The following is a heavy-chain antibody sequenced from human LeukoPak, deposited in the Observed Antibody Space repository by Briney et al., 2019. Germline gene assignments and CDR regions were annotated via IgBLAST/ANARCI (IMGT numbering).Heavy chain of an antibody. CDR2: ISYDGSNK. CDR1: GFTFNSYG. J-gene: IGHJ3*02. V-gene: IGHV3-30*18. D-gene: IGHD3-22*01. CDR3: AKEGYYDTSGSRAFDI. Sequence: GGSLRLSCAASGFTFNSYGVHWVRQAPGKGLEWVALISYDGSNKYYADSVKGRFTISRDNSKNTLYLQMISLRAEDTAVYYCAKEGYYDTSGSRAFDIWGQGTMVTVSS.